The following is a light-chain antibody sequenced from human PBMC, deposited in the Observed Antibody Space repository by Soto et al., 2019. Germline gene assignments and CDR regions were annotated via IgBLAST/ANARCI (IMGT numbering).Light chain of an antibody. CDR1: QSIATF. V-gene: IGKV1-39*01. CDR3: QQSYNTAWT. J-gene: IGKJ1*01. CDR2: AAS. Sequence: DIQMTQSPSSLSASAGDRVTITCRASQSIATFLNWYQQKPGKAPKLLISAASRLQSGVPARFSGSGSGTDFTLTISSLQPEDFATYYCQQSYNTAWTFGQGTK.